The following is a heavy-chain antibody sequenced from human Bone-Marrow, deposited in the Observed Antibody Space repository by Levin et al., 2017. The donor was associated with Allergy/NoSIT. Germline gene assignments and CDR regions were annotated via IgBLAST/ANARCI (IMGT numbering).Heavy chain of an antibody. CDR3: ARGKYNSFDY. D-gene: IGHD1-14*01. CDR1: WDRASSNSVA. CDR2: TYYRSKWYN. V-gene: IGHV6-1*01. Sequence: SQTLSLTCAISWDRASSNSVAWNWIRQSPSRGLEWLGRTYYRSKWYNEYAVSVKSRITINPDTSKNQFSLQLNSVTPEDTAVYYCARGKYNSFDYWGQGTLVTVSS. J-gene: IGHJ4*02.